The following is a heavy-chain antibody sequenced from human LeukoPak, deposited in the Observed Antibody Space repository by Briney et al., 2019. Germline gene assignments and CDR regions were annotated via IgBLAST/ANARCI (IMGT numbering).Heavy chain of an antibody. CDR3: AKDPGFRMVATIFFDY. D-gene: IGHD5-12*01. CDR1: GFTFSSYG. Sequence: GGSLRLSCAASGFTFSSYGMHWVRQAPGKGLEWVAVISYDGSNKYYADSVKGRFTISRDNSKNTLYLQMNSLRAGDTAVYYCAKDPGFRMVATIFFDYWGQGTLVAVSS. J-gene: IGHJ4*02. CDR2: ISYDGSNK. V-gene: IGHV3-30*18.